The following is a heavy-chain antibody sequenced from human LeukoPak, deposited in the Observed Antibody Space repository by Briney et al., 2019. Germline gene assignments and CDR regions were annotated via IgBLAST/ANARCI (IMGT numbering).Heavy chain of an antibody. D-gene: IGHD6-13*01. V-gene: IGHV4-34*01. CDR1: GGSFSGYY. CDR3: AREDSSSYWFDP. CDR2: IYHSGST. J-gene: IGHJ5*02. Sequence: SETLSLTCAVYGGSFSGYYWSWIRQPPGKGLEWIGYIYHSGSTYYNPSLKSRVTISVDGSKNQFSLKLSSVTAADTAVYYCAREDSSSYWFDPWGQGTLVTVSS.